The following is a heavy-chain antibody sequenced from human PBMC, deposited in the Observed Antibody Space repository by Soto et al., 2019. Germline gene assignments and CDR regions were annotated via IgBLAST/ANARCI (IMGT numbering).Heavy chain of an antibody. CDR2: FYFTGIS. J-gene: IGHJ4*02. CDR1: GGSIGGYY. Sequence: QVQLKESGPGMVKPSETLSLTCSISGGSIGGYYWSWIRQPAGKGLEWIGRFYFTGISNYNPSLKSRVIMSADPAKNQFSLKLTSVTAADTAVYYCARDRESFEKHYFDSWGQGILVTVSS. CDR3: ARDRESFEKHYFDS. V-gene: IGHV4-4*07. D-gene: IGHD3-9*01.